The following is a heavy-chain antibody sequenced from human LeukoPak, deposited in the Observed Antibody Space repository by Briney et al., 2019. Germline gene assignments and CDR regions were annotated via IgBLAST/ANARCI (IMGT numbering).Heavy chain of an antibody. CDR3: ARSPPVSGGVRGYYYYYYMDV. J-gene: IGHJ6*03. CDR1: GFTFDDYG. CDR2: INWNGGST. Sequence: GGSLRLSCAASGFTFDDYGMSWVRQAPGKGLEWVSGINWNGGSTGYADSVKGRFTISRDNAKNSLYLQMNSLRAEDTALYYCARSPPVSGGVRGYYYYYYMDVWGKGTTVTVSS. V-gene: IGHV3-20*04. D-gene: IGHD6-25*01.